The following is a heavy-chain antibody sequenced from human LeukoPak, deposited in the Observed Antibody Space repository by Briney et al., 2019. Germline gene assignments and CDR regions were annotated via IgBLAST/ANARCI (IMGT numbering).Heavy chain of an antibody. CDR3: ARHHLDIVVVVAANYYYMDV. J-gene: IGHJ6*03. D-gene: IGHD2-15*01. Sequence: SETLSLTCAVYGGSFSGYYWSWIRQPPGKGLEWIGEINHSGSTNYNPSLKSRVTISVDTSKNQFSLKLSSVTAADTAVYYCARHHLDIVVVVAANYYYMDVWGKGTTVTVSS. V-gene: IGHV4-34*01. CDR2: INHSGST. CDR1: GGSFSGYY.